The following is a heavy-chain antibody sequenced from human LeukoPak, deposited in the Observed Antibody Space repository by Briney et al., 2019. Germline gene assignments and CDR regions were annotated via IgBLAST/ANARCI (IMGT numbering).Heavy chain of an antibody. D-gene: IGHD1-20*01. J-gene: IGHJ6*03. CDR2: ISRGSSYI. Sequence: SGGSLRLSCAASGFTFSSCSMNWVRQAPGKGLEWVSSISRGSSYIYYAESLKGRFTISRDNAKNSLYLQMNSLRAEDTAVYYCARDLTGSDGGYYYFMDVWGKGTTVTVSS. V-gene: IGHV3-21*01. CDR1: GFTFSSCS. CDR3: ARDLTGSDGGYYYFMDV.